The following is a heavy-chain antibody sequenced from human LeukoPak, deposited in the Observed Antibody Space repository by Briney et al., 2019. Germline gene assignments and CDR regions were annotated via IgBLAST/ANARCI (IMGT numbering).Heavy chain of an antibody. CDR2: ISSSSSYI. CDR1: GFTFSSYS. D-gene: IGHD2-2*01. CDR3: ARYPPIFFDY. V-gene: IGHV3-21*01. J-gene: IGHJ4*02. Sequence: GGSLRLSCAASGFTFSSYSMNWVRQAPGKGLEWVSSISSSSSYIYYADSVKGRFTISRDNAKNSLYLQMNSLRAEDAAVYYCARYPPIFFDYWGQGTLVTVSS.